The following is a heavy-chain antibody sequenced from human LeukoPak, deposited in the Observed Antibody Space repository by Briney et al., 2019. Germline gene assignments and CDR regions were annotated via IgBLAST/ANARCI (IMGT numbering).Heavy chain of an antibody. D-gene: IGHD2-21*01. V-gene: IGHV1-2*06. CDR2: INPNSGGT. Sequence: ASVKVSCKASGYTFTGYYMHWVRQAPGQGLEWMGRINPNSGGTNYAQKFQGRVTMTRDTSISTAYMELSRLRSDDTAVYYCARDHSGGYYGMDVWGQGTTVTVSS. J-gene: IGHJ6*02. CDR1: GYTFTGYY. CDR3: ARDHSGGYYGMDV.